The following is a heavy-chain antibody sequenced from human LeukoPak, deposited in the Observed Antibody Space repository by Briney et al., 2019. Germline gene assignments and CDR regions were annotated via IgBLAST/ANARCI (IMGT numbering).Heavy chain of an antibody. CDR1: GHSISSGYY. D-gene: IGHD6-13*01. J-gene: IGHJ4*02. V-gene: IGHV4-38-2*02. CDR3: ARSDSSSWLFDY. CDR2: MYHSGST. Sequence: SETLSLTCTVSGHSISSGYYWGWIRQPPGKGLEWIGSMYHSGSTFHNPSLKSRVTISVDTSKNQVSLQLSSVTAADTAEYYCARSDSSSWLFDYWGQGTLVTVSS.